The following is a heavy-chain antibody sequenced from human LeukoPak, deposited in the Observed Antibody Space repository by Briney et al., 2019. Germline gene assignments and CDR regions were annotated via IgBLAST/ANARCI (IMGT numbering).Heavy chain of an antibody. D-gene: IGHD2-15*01. CDR1: GGSILSSSYY. CDR2: IYYSGST. CDR3: ARVVCSGGSCYSEYYFDY. V-gene: IGHV4-39*01. Sequence: SETLSLICTVSGGSILSSSYYWGWIRQPPGKRLEWIGSIYYSGSTYYNPSLKGRVTISVDTSKNQFSLKLSSVTAADTAVYYCARVVCSGGSCYSEYYFDYWGQGTLVTVSS. J-gene: IGHJ4*02.